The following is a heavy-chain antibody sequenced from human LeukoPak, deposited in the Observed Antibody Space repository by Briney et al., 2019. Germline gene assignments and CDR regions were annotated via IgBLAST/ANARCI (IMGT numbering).Heavy chain of an antibody. CDR3: ARGYYDSSGYGN. CDR2: IGSSSSYI. D-gene: IGHD3-22*01. J-gene: IGHJ4*02. V-gene: IGHV3-21*01. CDR1: GFTFSSYS. Sequence: GGSLRLSCAASGFTFSSYSMTWVRQAPGKGLEWVSSIGSSSSYIYYADSVKGRFTISRDNAKNSLYLQMNSLRAEDTAVYYCARGYYDSSGYGNWGQGTLVTVSS.